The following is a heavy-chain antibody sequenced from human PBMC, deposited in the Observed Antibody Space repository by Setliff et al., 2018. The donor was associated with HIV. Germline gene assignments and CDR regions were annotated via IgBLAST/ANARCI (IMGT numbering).Heavy chain of an antibody. CDR2: ITPSGRT. D-gene: IGHD3-10*01. CDR3: SSSVGFRDF. CDR1: GGPVSGHF. J-gene: IGHJ4*02. Sequence: SETLSLTCSVSGGPVSGHFWTWIRQAPGKGLEWIAEITPSGRTNYSPSLKSRLSLSIESSKNQLFLKVMSVTAADSAVYYCSSSVGFRDFWGQGTPVTVSS. V-gene: IGHV4-34*01.